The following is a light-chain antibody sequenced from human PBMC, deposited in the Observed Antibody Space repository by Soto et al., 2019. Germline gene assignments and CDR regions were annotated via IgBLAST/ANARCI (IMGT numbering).Light chain of an antibody. Sequence: QLVLTQPASVSGSPGQSITISCTGTSSDIGDSNYVSWYQQHPGKAPKLMIYDVTSRPSGVSNRFSGSKSGNTASLTISGLQAEDEADYYCSSYASSSALYVFGTGTKLTVL. CDR1: SSDIGDSNY. V-gene: IGLV2-14*03. J-gene: IGLJ1*01. CDR3: SSYASSSALYV. CDR2: DVT.